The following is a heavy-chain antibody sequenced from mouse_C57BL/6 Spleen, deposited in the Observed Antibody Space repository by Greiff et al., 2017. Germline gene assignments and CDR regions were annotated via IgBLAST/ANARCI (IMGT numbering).Heavy chain of an antibody. CDR3: ARSRAQANYAMDY. CDR2: IYPGSGNT. J-gene: IGHJ4*01. CDR1: GYTFTDYY. D-gene: IGHD3-2*02. Sequence: VQLQQSGAELVRPGASVKLSCKASGYTFTDYYINWVKQRPGQGLEWIARIYPGSGNTYYNEKFKGKATLTAETASSTAYMQLSSLTSEDSAVYFCARSRAQANYAMDYWGQGTSVTVSS. V-gene: IGHV1-76*01.